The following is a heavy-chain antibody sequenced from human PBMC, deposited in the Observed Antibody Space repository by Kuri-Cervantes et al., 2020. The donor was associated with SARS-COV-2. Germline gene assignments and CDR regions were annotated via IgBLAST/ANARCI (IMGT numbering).Heavy chain of an antibody. D-gene: IGHD4-17*01. CDR3: ARGGYFGTVTTQTYYYYYYGMDV. J-gene: IGHJ6*02. CDR2: ISYDGSNK. Sequence: GESLKISCAASGFTFSSYGMHWVRQAPGKGLEWVAVISYDGSNKYYAGSVKGRFTISRDNSKNTLYLQMNSLRAEDTAVYYCARGGYFGTVTTQTYYYYYYGMDVWGQGTTVTVSS. V-gene: IGHV3-30*03. CDR1: GFTFSSYG.